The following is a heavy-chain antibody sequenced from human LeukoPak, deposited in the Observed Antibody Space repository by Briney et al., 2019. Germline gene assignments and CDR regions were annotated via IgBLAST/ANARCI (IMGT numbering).Heavy chain of an antibody. D-gene: IGHD4-17*01. J-gene: IGHJ4*02. CDR2: ISYDGSNK. CDR1: GFKFFTFA. Sequence: GRSLRLSCEASGFKFFTFAMHWVRRAPGKGLEWVAIISYDGSNKYYGDSVKGRFTISRDNSKNTLYLQMNSLRPEDTAVYYCARIRLYGDYDYWGQGTLVTVSS. V-gene: IGHV3-30-3*01. CDR3: ARIRLYGDYDY.